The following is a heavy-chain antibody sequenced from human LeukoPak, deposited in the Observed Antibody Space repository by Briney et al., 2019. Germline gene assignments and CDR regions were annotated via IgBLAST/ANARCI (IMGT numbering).Heavy chain of an antibody. CDR3: ARVPYDSSGYYFPVDYYYYGMDV. CDR1: RFIFSDYA. V-gene: IGHV3-30-3*01. J-gene: IGHJ6*02. CDR2: ISYDGSNK. Sequence: GGSLRLSCAASRFIFSDYAMHWVRQAPGKGLEWVAVISYDGSNKYYADSVKGRFTISRDNAKNSLYLQMNSLRAEDTAVYYCARVPYDSSGYYFPVDYYYYGMDVWGQGTTVTVSS. D-gene: IGHD3-22*01.